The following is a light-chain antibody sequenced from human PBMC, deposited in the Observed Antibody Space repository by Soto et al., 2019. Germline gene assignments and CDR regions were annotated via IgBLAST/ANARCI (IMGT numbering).Light chain of an antibody. CDR1: QSVSSSY. CDR2: GAS. CDR3: QQYGTSRA. Sequence: EIVLTQSPGTLSLPPGEKATLSCRASQSVSSSYLAWYQQKPGQAPRLLIYGASSRATGIPDRFSGSGSGTDFTLTINRLEPEDFAVYYCQQYGTSRAFGQGTKVDIK. V-gene: IGKV3-20*01. J-gene: IGKJ1*01.